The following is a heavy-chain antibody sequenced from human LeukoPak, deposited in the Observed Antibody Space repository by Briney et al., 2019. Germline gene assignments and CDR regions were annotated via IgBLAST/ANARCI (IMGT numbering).Heavy chain of an antibody. CDR3: ARDYYDSSGYYSLNY. J-gene: IGHJ4*02. CDR2: ISSSGSTI. D-gene: IGHD3-22*01. CDR1: GFTFSDYY. V-gene: IGHV3-11*01. Sequence: GGSLRLSCAASGFTFSDYYMSWIRQAPGKGLEWVSYISSSGSTIYYADSVKGRFTISRDNAKNSLYLQMNSLRAEDTAVYYCARDYYDSSGYYSLNYWGQGTLVTVSS.